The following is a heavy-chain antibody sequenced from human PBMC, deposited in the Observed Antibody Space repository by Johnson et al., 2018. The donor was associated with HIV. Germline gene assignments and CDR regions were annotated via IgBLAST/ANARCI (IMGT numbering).Heavy chain of an antibody. CDR1: GFTFSPYW. Sequence: VQLVESGGGLVQPGGSLRLSCAASGFTFSPYWMHWVRQAPGKGLVWVSRMNSDGSSTTYADSVKGRFTISRDNAKNTLYLQMKTLRAEDTAIYYCAREKEMTRLGAFDVWGQGTVVTVSS. CDR2: MNSDGSST. D-gene: IGHD3-16*01. J-gene: IGHJ3*01. CDR3: AREKEMTRLGAFDV. V-gene: IGHV3-74*03.